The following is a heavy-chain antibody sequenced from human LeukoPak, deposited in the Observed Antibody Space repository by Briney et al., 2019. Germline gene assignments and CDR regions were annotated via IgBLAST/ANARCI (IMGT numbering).Heavy chain of an antibody. V-gene: IGHV3-23*01. J-gene: IGHJ4*02. D-gene: IGHD5-24*01. CDR2: ISGSGSGGST. CDR3: ARGFGNGYNPFDY. CDR1: GLTFSGSW. Sequence: GGSLRLSCAVSGLTFSGSWITWIRQAPGKGLEWVSNISGSGSGGSTYYADSVKGRFTISRDNSKNTLYLQMNSLRPEDTAVYYCARGFGNGYNPFDYWGQGTLVTVSS.